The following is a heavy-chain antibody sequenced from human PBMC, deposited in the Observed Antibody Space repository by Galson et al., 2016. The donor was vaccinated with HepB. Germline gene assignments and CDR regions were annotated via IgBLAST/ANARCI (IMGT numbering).Heavy chain of an antibody. V-gene: IGHV4-59*01. Sequence: SETLSLTCSVSGGSISGYYWSWMRQPPGKGLEWIGYIYYSGRTKYNPSLESRVTISVDTSKNQFSLRLSSATAADTTVYYCARVQTGMIYSFYYWCQGTLVTVSS. D-gene: IGHD1-1*01. CDR2: IYYSGRT. J-gene: IGHJ4*02. CDR3: ARVQTGMIYSFYY. CDR1: GGSISGYY.